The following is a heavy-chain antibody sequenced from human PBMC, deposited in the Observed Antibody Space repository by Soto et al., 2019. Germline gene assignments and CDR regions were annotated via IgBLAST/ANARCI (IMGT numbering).Heavy chain of an antibody. CDR2: IYWDGDK. V-gene: IGHV2-5*02. CDR1: GFSLSTSGAA. Sequence: QINLIESGPTLVTPTQTLTLTCTFSGFSLSTSGAAVGWVRQPPGRALVWLALIYWDGDKRYNASLGNRLTSPQASSIDQVVLTLTNVDPADTATYSCAHRAIMTIFGFIIDNGIGFDPWGQGTRVIVSS. J-gene: IGHJ5*02. D-gene: IGHD3-3*01. CDR3: AHRAIMTIFGFIIDNGIGFDP.